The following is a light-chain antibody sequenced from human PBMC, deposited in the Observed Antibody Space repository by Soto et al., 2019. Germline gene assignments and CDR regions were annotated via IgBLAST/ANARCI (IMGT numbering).Light chain of an antibody. V-gene: IGKV3-11*01. J-gene: IGKJ4*01. CDR2: DIS. CDR3: QQRNSWPLT. CDR1: QSVSKY. Sequence: EIVLTQSPGTLSLSPGERATLSRRASQSVSKYLAWYQQKPGQAPRLLIYDISSRATGIPARFSGSGSGTDFTLTISSLEPEDFAIYYCQQRNSWPLTFGEGTKVDI.